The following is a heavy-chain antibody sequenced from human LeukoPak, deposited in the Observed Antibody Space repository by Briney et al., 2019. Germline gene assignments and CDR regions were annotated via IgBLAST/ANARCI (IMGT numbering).Heavy chain of an antibody. CDR2: ISYSGTT. V-gene: IGHV4-59*01. Sequence: PSETLPLTCTVSGGSIISYYWSWIRQPPGQGLEWIGYISYSGTTNYNPSLQSRVTISVDTSKNQFSLKLSSVTAADTAVYYCARGSSGYYYVSDYWGQGTLVTVSS. D-gene: IGHD3-22*01. CDR1: GGSIISYY. CDR3: ARGSSGYYYVSDY. J-gene: IGHJ4*02.